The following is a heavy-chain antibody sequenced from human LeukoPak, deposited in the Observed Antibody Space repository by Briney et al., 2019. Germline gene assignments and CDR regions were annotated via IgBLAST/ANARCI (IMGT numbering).Heavy chain of an antibody. V-gene: IGHV3-7*01. CDR1: GFTFSSYW. D-gene: IGHD5-24*01. Sequence: PGGSLRLSCAASGFTFSSYWMSWVRKAPGKGLKWVANIKQDGSEKYYVDSVKGRFTISRDNAKNSLYLQMNSLRAEDTAVYYCARVKGWLQLGVFDYWGQGTLVTVSS. J-gene: IGHJ4*02. CDR2: IKQDGSEK. CDR3: ARVKGWLQLGVFDY.